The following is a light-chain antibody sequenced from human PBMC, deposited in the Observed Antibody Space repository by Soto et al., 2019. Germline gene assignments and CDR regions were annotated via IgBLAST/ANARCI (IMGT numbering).Light chain of an antibody. Sequence: QSVLTQPPSASGTPGQRVAISCSGSSSNIGSNYVYWYQQLPGTAPKLLIYRNNQRPSGVPDRFSGSKSGTSASLAISGLRSEDEADYYGAAWDDSLSVLNVFGTGTKLTVL. J-gene: IGLJ1*01. CDR3: AAWDDSLSVLNV. CDR1: SSNIGSNY. V-gene: IGLV1-47*01. CDR2: RNN.